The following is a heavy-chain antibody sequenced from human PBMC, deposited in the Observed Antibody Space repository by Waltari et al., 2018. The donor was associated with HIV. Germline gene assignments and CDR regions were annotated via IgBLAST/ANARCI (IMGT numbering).Heavy chain of an antibody. Sequence: EVQLLESGGGLVQPGGSLRLSCAASGFTFSSYAMSWVRQAPGEGLEWVSAISGSGGSTYYADSVKGRFTISRDNSKNTLYLQMNSLRAEDTAVYYCAKGCGSGYYYYGMDVWGQGTTVTVSS. J-gene: IGHJ6*02. V-gene: IGHV3-23*01. CDR1: GFTFSSYA. CDR3: AKGCGSGYYYYGMDV. CDR2: ISGSGGST. D-gene: IGHD2-21*01.